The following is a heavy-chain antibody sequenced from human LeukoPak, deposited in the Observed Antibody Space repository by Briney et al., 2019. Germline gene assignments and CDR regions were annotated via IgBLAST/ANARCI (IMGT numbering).Heavy chain of an antibody. J-gene: IGHJ4*02. CDR3: ARGPRGTAMTKIDY. V-gene: IGHV4-34*01. CDR1: GGSFSGYY. Sequence: PSETLSLTCAVYGGSFSGYYWSWIRQPPGKGLEWIGEINHSGSTNYNPSPKSRVTISVDTSKNQFSLKLSSVTAADTAVYYCARGPRGTAMTKIDYWGQGTLVTVSS. D-gene: IGHD5-18*01. CDR2: INHSGST.